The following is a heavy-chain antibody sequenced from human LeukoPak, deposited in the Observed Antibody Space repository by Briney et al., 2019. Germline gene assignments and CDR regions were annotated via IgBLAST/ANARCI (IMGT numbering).Heavy chain of an antibody. CDR3: SRDLGYCSGPWGY. V-gene: IGHV3-23*01. J-gene: IGHJ4*02. CDR1: GFNFSSYA. D-gene: IGHD6-19*01. CDR2: ISGSGGST. Sequence: GGYLRLSCAASGFNFSSYAMSWVRQAPGTGLEWVSAISGSGGSTYYADSVKGRFTISRDSSKNTLYLQMYSRRDEDTTVISCSRDLGYCSGPWGYWGQVTLVTVSS.